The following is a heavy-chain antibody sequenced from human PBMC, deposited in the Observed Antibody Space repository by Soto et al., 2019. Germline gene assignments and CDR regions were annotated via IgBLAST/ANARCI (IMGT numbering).Heavy chain of an antibody. Sequence: SETLSLTCTVSGGSISSSSYYWGWIRQPPGKGLEWIGSIYYSGSTYYNPSLKSRVTISVDTSKNQFSLKLSSVTAADTAVYYCARHQGTRGPPYYGMDVWGQGTTVTAP. CDR2: IYYSGST. CDR3: ARHQGTRGPPYYGMDV. J-gene: IGHJ6*02. CDR1: GGSISSSSYY. V-gene: IGHV4-39*01. D-gene: IGHD1-1*01.